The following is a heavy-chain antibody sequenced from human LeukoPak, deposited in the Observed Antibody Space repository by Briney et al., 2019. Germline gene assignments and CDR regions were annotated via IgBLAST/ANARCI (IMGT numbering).Heavy chain of an antibody. D-gene: IGHD1-1*01. J-gene: IGHJ6*02. CDR1: GFTFRFSNYA. CDR3: ARAVELEGRSYYYYGMDV. V-gene: IGHV3-23*01. Sequence: GGSLRLSCAASGFTFRFSNYAMSWVRQAPGKGLEWVSAVTGGGVSTYYADSVKGRFTISRDNSKNTLYLQMNSLRAEDTALYYCARAVELEGRSYYYYGMDVWGQGTTVTVSS. CDR2: VTGGGVST.